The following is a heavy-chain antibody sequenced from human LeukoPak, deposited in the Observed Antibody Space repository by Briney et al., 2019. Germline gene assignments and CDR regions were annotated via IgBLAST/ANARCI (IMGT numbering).Heavy chain of an antibody. V-gene: IGHV3-20*01. Sequence: GGPLRLSCATCGFTFRDCYVIWVRQSPGKGLEGVSGMDWKGGSTGYADSVKGSFTISRHNAKNSLYLQMNSLRAEDTALYHCARNVYDAYCGGDCSGAVDYYYYMDVWGKGTTVTISS. J-gene: IGHJ6*03. D-gene: IGHD2-21*02. CDR2: MDWKGGST. CDR3: ARNVYDAYCGGDCSGAVDYYYYMDV. CDR1: GFTFRDCY.